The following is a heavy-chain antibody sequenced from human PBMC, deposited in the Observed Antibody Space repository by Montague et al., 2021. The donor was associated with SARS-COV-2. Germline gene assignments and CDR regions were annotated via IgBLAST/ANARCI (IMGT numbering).Heavy chain of an antibody. CDR3: ARAYDFWSGGYYYYYGMDV. CDR1: GFPFSSYS. D-gene: IGHD3-3*01. J-gene: IGHJ6*02. Sequence: SLRLSCAASGFPFSSYSMNWVRQAPGKGLEWVSSISSSSSYIYYADSVKGRFTISRDNAKNSLYLQMNSPRAEDTAVYYCARAYDFWSGGYYYYYGMDVWGQGTTVTVSS. CDR2: ISSSSSYI. V-gene: IGHV3-21*01.